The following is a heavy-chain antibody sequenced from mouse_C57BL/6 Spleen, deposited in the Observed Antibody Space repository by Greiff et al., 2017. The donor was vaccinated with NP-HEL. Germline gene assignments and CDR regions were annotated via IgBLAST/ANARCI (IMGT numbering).Heavy chain of an antibody. D-gene: IGHD6-1*01. CDR3: TRTNHSLCYDY. CDR1: GYTFTSYW. Sequence: QVQLQQSGAELVMPGASVKLSCKASGYTFTSYWMHWVKQRPGQGLEWIGVIDPSDSYTNYNQKFKGKTTLTVDKSSSTAYMRLSSLTSEDSAVYCYTRTNHSLCYDYWGQGTTLTVSS. CDR2: IDPSDSYT. V-gene: IGHV1-69*01. J-gene: IGHJ2*01.